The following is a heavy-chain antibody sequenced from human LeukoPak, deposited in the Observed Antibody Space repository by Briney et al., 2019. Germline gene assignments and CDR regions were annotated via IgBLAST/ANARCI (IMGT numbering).Heavy chain of an antibody. CDR1: GFTFSDYY. D-gene: IGHD3-3*01. J-gene: IGHJ4*02. CDR2: ISGSGGST. Sequence: GGSLRLSCAASGFTFSDYYMSWIRQAPGKGLEWVSAISGSGGSTYYADSVKGRFTISRDNSKNTLYLQMNSLRAEDTAVYYCAKDPSITIFGVVIPYYFDYWGQGTLVTVSS. CDR3: AKDPSITIFGVVIPYYFDY. V-gene: IGHV3-23*01.